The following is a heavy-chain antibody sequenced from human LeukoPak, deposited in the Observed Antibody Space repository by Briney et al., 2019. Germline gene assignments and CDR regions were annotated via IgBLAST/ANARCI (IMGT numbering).Heavy chain of an antibody. V-gene: IGHV3-74*01. CDR1: GFTFRSFW. CDR3: ARRTQSGTYYYFDY. Sequence: PGGSLRLSCAASGFTFRSFWMHWVRQAPGKGLVWVSLINSDGSSTSYADSVKGRFTISRDNSKNTVYLQMNSLRAEDTAVYFCARRTQSGTYYYFDYWGQGTLVTVSS. D-gene: IGHD1-26*01. CDR2: INSDGSST. J-gene: IGHJ4*02.